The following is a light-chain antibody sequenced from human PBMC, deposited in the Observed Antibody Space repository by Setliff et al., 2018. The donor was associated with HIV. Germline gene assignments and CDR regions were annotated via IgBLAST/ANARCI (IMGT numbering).Light chain of an antibody. Sequence: SALAQPASVSGSPGQSITISCTGTSNDVGRYDLVSWYQQHPARAPKLIIYQATRRPSGVSNRFSGSKSGNVASLTISGLQAEDEADYYCCSNTGSNTLVFGTGTKVPVL. CDR3: CSNTGSNTLV. CDR1: SNDVGRYDL. J-gene: IGLJ1*01. V-gene: IGLV2-23*01. CDR2: QAT.